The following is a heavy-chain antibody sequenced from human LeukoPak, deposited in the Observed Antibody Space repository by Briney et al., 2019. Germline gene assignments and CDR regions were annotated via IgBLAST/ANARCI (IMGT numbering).Heavy chain of an antibody. D-gene: IGHD3-22*01. Sequence: ASVKVSCKASGGTFSSYAISWVRQAPGQGVEWMGGIIPIFGTANYAQKFQGRVTITADESTSTAYMELSSLRSEHTAVYYCARRIAYYYDSSGIRSDAFDIWGQGTMVTVSS. CDR3: ARRIAYYYDSSGIRSDAFDI. CDR1: GGTFSSYA. V-gene: IGHV1-69*13. J-gene: IGHJ3*02. CDR2: IIPIFGTA.